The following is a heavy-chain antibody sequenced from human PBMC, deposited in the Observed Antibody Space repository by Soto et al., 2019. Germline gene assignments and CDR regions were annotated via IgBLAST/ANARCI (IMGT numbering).Heavy chain of an antibody. J-gene: IGHJ4*02. V-gene: IGHV4-31*11. Sequence: SQPQSDPSAVFGGSISGRGDSRRWIKQPPGKGLEWIGYIYYSGSTYYNPSLKSRATISVDTSKNQFSLKLSSVTAADTAVYFCSREERDYLDSSGSLDYWGQGTLVTVSS. D-gene: IGHD3-22*01. CDR3: SREERDYLDSSGSLDY. CDR1: GGSISGRGDS. CDR2: IYYSGST.